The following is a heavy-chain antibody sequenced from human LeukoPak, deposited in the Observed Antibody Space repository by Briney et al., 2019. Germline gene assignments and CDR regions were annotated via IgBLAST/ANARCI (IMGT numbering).Heavy chain of an antibody. D-gene: IGHD2-15*01. CDR3: ARNSGSGFDY. J-gene: IGHJ4*02. CDR1: GYTFTSYY. V-gene: IGHV1-46*01. Sequence: ASVKVSCKASGYTFTSYYIVWVRQAPGQGLEWMGRIDPSGGSTSYAQTFQGRVTMTRGTSTSTVYMELSSLISEDTAVYYCARNSGSGFDYWGQGTLVTVSS. CDR2: IDPSGGST.